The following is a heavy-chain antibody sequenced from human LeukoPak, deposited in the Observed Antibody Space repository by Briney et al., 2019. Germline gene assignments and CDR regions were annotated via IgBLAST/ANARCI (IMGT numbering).Heavy chain of an antibody. CDR3: AREGTTITTWDS. CDR1: DGSITNNNYY. V-gene: IGHV4-39*01. Sequence: SETLSLTCTVSDGSITNNNYYWGWIRQPPGKGLEWIGSIYYSGSTYYNPSLKSRVTISVDTSKSQFSLKLNSVTAADTAVYYCAREGTTITTWDSWGQGTLVTVSS. D-gene: IGHD4-11*01. CDR2: IYYSGST. J-gene: IGHJ4*02.